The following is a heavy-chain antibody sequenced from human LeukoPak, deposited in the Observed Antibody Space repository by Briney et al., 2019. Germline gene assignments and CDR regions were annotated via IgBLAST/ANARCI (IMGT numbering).Heavy chain of an antibody. CDR2: IKQGGTEK. CDR3: ARAMSTFGGVRNYFDS. J-gene: IGHJ4*02. Sequence: AGGSLRLSCAGSGFTFSNYWMSWVRQAPGKGLEWVANIKQGGTEKYYVDSVKGRFTISRDDAKNSVYLQMNSLRADDTAVYYCARAMSTFGGVRNYFDSWGRGTLVTVSS. V-gene: IGHV3-7*04. D-gene: IGHD3-16*01. CDR1: GFTFSNYW.